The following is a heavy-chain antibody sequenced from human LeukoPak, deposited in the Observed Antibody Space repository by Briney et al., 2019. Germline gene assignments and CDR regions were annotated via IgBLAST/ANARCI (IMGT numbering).Heavy chain of an antibody. CDR3: ARGWGDGYKPDS. V-gene: IGHV1-2*02. Sequence: GASVKVSCKASGYTFTGYYMHWVRQAPGQGLEWMGWINPNSGGTNYAQKFQGRVTMTRDTSIDTAYMELKSPTYDDTAVYYCARGWGDGYKPDSWGRGTLVTVSS. D-gene: IGHD5-24*01. CDR1: GYTFTGYY. CDR2: INPNSGGT. J-gene: IGHJ4*02.